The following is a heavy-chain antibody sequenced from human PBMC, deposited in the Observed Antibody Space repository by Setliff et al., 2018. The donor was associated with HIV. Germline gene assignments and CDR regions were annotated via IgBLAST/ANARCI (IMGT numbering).Heavy chain of an antibody. CDR2: IKEDGSKK. CDR3: TIGHYRSG. J-gene: IGHJ4*02. Sequence: GGSLRLSCAASGFTFSSYSMSWVRQAPGKGLEWVANIKEDGSKKNYVDSVKGRFTISRDNAKNSLFLQMNSLTAEDTAIYYCTIGHYRSGWGQGTQVTVSS. V-gene: IGHV3-7*03. CDR1: GFTFSSYS. D-gene: IGHD3-10*01.